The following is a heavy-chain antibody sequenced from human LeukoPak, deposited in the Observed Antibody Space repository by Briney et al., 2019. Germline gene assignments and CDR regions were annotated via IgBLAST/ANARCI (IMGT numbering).Heavy chain of an antibody. CDR3: ARDLDYYGSGSPNWFDP. CDR1: GGSISSYY. CDR2: IYYSGST. V-gene: IGHV4-59*12. Sequence: PSETLSLTCTVSGGSISSYYWSWIRQPPGKGLEWIGYIYYSGSTYYNPSLKSRVTISVDTSKNQFSLKLSSVTAAYTAVYYCARDLDYYGSGSPNWFDPWGQGTLVTVSS. J-gene: IGHJ5*02. D-gene: IGHD3-10*01.